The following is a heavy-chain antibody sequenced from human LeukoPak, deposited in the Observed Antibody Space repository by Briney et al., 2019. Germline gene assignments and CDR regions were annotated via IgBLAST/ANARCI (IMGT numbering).Heavy chain of an antibody. J-gene: IGHJ4*02. CDR1: GFTFSSYG. V-gene: IGHV3-30*03. CDR3: ATLSDAIAAAGTRNY. D-gene: IGHD6-13*01. CDR2: ISYDGSNK. Sequence: PGRSLRLSCAASGFTFSSYGMHWVRQAPGKGLEWVAVISYDGSNKYYADSVKGRFTISRDNSKNTLYLQMDSLRAEDTAVYYCATLSDAIAAAGTRNYWGQGTLVTVSS.